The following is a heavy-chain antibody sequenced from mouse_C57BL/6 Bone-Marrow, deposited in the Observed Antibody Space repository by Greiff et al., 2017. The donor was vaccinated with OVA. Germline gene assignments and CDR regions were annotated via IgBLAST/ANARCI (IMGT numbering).Heavy chain of an antibody. J-gene: IGHJ4*01. D-gene: IGHD4-1*01. V-gene: IGHV5-17*01. CDR1: GFTFSDYG. CDR2: ISSGSSTI. Sequence: VMLVESGGGLVKPGGSLKLSCAASGFTFSDYGMHWVRQAPEKGLEWVAYISSGSSTIYYADTVKGRFTISRDNAKNTLFLQMTSLRSEDTAMYYCALGRDYAMDYWGQGTSVTVSS. CDR3: ALGRDYAMDY.